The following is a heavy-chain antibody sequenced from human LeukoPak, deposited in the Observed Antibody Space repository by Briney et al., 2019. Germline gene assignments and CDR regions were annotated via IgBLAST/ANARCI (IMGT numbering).Heavy chain of an antibody. CDR1: GYSISRGYY. D-gene: IGHD6-13*01. J-gene: IGHJ4*02. CDR3: ATLPRIAAPN. CDR2: IYHSGST. V-gene: IGHV4-38-2*01. Sequence: SETLSLTCDVSGYSISRGYYWGWIRQPPGKGLEWIGSIYHSGSTNYNPSLKSRVTISVDTSKNQFSLKLSSVTAADTAVYYCATLPRIAAPNWGQGTLVTVSS.